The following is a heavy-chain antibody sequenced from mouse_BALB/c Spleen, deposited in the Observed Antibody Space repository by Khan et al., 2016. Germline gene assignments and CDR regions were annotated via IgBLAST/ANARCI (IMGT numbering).Heavy chain of an antibody. CDR2: ISYSGST. CDR3: ARRGDY. Sequence: EVQLQESGPGLVKPSQSLSLTCTVTGYSITSDYAWNWIRQFPGNKLEWMGYISYSGSTSYNPSLQSRISITRATSKNPFFLQLNSVTTEDTATYYWARRGDYWGQGTTLTVSS. V-gene: IGHV3-2*02. CDR1: GYSITSDYA. J-gene: IGHJ2*01.